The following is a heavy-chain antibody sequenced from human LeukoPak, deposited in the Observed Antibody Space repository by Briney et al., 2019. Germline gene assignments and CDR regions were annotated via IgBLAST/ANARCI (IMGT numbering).Heavy chain of an antibody. CDR2: IYYRST. Sequence: PSETLSLTCTVSGGSISSYYWSWIRQPPGKGLEWIGYIYYRSTNYNPSLKSRVTMSVDTSKNQFSLKLSSVTAADTAVYYCARDVGGYNYGYSLDYWGQGTLVSVSS. D-gene: IGHD5-18*01. V-gene: IGHV4-59*12. CDR3: ARDVGGYNYGYSLDY. J-gene: IGHJ4*02. CDR1: GGSISSYY.